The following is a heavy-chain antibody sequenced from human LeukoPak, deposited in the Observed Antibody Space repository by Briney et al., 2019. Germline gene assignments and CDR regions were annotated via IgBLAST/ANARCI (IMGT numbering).Heavy chain of an antibody. CDR3: ARVRNYYGSGSYYNSGFGFDY. Sequence: GGSLRLSCAASGFTVSSNYMSWVRQAPGKALEWVSVIYSGGSTYYADPVRGRFAISRDNSKNTLYLQMNSVRGEDTAVFYCARVRNYYGSGSYYNSGFGFDYWGQGTLVTVSS. V-gene: IGHV3-66*01. CDR2: IYSGGST. CDR1: GFTVSSNY. J-gene: IGHJ4*02. D-gene: IGHD3-10*01.